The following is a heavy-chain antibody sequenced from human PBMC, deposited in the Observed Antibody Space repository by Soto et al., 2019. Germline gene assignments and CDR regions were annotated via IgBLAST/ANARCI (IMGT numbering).Heavy chain of an antibody. J-gene: IGHJ4*02. D-gene: IGHD2-21*02. V-gene: IGHV1-46*03. CDR3: ARGGNVVVVTAAFDY. CDR2: INPSGGHT. CDR1: GNTFSNYY. Sequence: QVQLVQSGAEVKKPGASVKVSCKASGNTFSNYYIHWVRQAPGQGLEWMGTINPSGGHTTYAQKFLGRVAMTRDKSASTLYMELTSLRSEATAVYYCARGGNVVVVTAAFDYWGQGTLVTVSS.